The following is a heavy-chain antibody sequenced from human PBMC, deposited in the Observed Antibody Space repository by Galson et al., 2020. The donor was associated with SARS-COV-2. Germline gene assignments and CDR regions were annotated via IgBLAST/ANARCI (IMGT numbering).Heavy chain of an antibody. J-gene: IGHJ4*02. D-gene: IGHD6-6*01. CDR2: IIPIFGTA. Sequence: SVKVSCKASGGTFSSYAISWVRQAPGQGLEWMGGIIPIFGTANYAQKFQGRVTITADESTSTAYMELSSLRSEDTAVYYCARVSGIAARHFDYWGQGTLVTVSS. CDR1: GGTFSSYA. V-gene: IGHV1-69*13. CDR3: ARVSGIAARHFDY.